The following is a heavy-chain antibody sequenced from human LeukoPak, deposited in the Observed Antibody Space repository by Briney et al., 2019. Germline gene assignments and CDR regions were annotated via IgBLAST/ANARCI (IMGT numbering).Heavy chain of an antibody. V-gene: IGHV4-59*01. J-gene: IGHJ6*03. CDR2: IYYSGST. D-gene: IGHD3-16*01. Sequence: SETLSLTCTVSGGSISSYYWSWLRQPPGKGLEWIGYIYYSGSTNYNPSLKSRVTISVDTSKNQFSLKLSSVTAADTAVYYCARCGGPVNYYYYYYMDVWGKGTTVTVSS. CDR3: ARCGGPVNYYYYYYMDV. CDR1: GGSISSYY.